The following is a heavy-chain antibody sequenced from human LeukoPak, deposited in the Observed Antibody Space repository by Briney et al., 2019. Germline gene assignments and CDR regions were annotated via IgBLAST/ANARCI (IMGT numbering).Heavy chain of an antibody. CDR1: GFTFSDKW. D-gene: IGHD3-22*01. V-gene: IGHV3-23*01. CDR2: ISGNGDST. J-gene: IGHJ4*02. Sequence: PGGSLRLSCVGSGFTFSDKWMSWVRQAPGKGLEWVSSISGNGDSTYYADSVKGRFTISRDKSKNTLYLQMNSLRAEDTAIYYCAKCPLFYDSRGYEYWGQGTLVTVSS. CDR3: AKCPLFYDSRGYEY.